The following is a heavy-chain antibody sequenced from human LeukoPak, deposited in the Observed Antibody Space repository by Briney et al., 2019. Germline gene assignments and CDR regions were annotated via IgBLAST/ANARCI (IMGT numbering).Heavy chain of an antibody. CDR1: GFTFSSYG. D-gene: IGHD5-12*01. CDR2: IWYDGSNK. V-gene: IGHV3-33*01. CDR3: ARAWLRGYYFDY. J-gene: IGHJ4*02. Sequence: GRSLGLSCAASGFTFSSYGMHWVRQAPGKGLEWVAVIWYDGSNKYYADSVKGRFTISRDNSKNTLYLQMNSLRAEDTAVYYCARAWLRGYYFDYWGQGTLVTVSS.